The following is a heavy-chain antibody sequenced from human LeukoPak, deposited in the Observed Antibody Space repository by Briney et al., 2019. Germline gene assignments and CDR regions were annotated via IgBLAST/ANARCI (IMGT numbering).Heavy chain of an antibody. CDR1: GFTFSSYS. V-gene: IGHV3-21*01. CDR3: ARDPAYCSSTSCADY. Sequence: GGSLRLSCAASGFTFSSYSMNWVRQAPGKGLEWFSSISSSSSYIYYADSVKGRFTISRDNAKNSLYLQMNSLRAEDTAVYYCARDPAYCSSTSCADYWGQGTLVTVSS. D-gene: IGHD2-2*01. CDR2: ISSSSSYI. J-gene: IGHJ4*02.